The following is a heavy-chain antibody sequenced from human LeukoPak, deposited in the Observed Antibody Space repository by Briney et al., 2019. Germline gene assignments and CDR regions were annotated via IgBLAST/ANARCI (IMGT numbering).Heavy chain of an antibody. CDR1: GGSISIGGYY. D-gene: IGHD5-18*01. CDR2: IYYSGST. V-gene: IGHV4-31*03. J-gene: IGHJ4*02. Sequence: PSQTLSLTCTVSGGSISIGGYYWSWIRQHPGKGLEWIGYIYYSGSTYYNPSLKSRVTISVDTSKNQFSLKLSSVTAADTAVYYCARVTSGTAHFDYWGQGTLVTVSS. CDR3: ARVTSGTAHFDY.